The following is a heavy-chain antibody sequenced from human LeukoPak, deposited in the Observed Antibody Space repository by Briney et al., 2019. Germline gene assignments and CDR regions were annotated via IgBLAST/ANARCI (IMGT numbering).Heavy chain of an antibody. CDR3: ARDMEGLVVVPAAIDY. J-gene: IGHJ4*02. CDR2: INPNSGGT. D-gene: IGHD2-2*01. Sequence: ASVKVSCKASGYTFTGYYMHWVRQAPGQGLEWMGWINPNSGGTNYAQKLQGRVTMTRDTSISTAYMELSRLRSDDTAVYYCARDMEGLVVVPAAIDYWGQGILVTVSS. V-gene: IGHV1-2*02. CDR1: GYTFTGYY.